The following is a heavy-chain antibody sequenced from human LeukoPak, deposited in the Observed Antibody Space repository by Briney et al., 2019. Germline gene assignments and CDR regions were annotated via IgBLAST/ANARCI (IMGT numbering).Heavy chain of an antibody. CDR2: INPNSGGT. Sequence: GASVKVSCKASGYTFTGYYMHWVRQAPGQGLEWMGWINPNSGGTSYAQKFQGWVTMTRDTSISTAYMELSRLRSDDTAVYYCAIGDYFYDSSGYYTYWGQGTLVTVSS. CDR1: GYTFTGYY. D-gene: IGHD3-22*01. CDR3: AIGDYFYDSSGYYTY. J-gene: IGHJ4*02. V-gene: IGHV1-2*04.